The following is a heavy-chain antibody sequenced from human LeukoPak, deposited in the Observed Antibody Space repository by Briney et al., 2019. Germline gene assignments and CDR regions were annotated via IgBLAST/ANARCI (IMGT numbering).Heavy chain of an antibody. D-gene: IGHD1-26*01. Sequence: GESLKISCKGSGYIFTTYWIAWVRQMPGKGLVGMGIIFPGDSDTRYSPSFQGRFTISADNSITTPYLQLISLKASDTAMYYCARSDGGSYRGYFDYWGQGTLV. J-gene: IGHJ4*02. CDR3: ARSDGGSYRGYFDY. CDR1: GYIFTTYW. V-gene: IGHV5-51*01. CDR2: IFPGDSDT.